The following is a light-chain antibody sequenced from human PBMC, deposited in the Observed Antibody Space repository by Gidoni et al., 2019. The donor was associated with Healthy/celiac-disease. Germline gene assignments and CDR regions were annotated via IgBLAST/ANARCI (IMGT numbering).Light chain of an antibody. CDR1: QSVLYSSNNKNY. CDR2: WAS. CDR3: QQYYSTPRT. J-gene: IGKJ1*01. V-gene: IGKV4-1*01. Sequence: IVMTQSPDSLAVSLGERATINCKSSQSVLYSSNNKNYLAWYQQKPGQPPKLLIYWASTREAGGPDRFSGSGSWTDFILTISSLQAEDVAVYYCQQYYSTPRTFGQGTKVEIK.